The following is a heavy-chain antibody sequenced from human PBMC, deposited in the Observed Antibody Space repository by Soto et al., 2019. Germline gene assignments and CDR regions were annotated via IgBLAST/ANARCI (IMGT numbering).Heavy chain of an antibody. CDR1: GGSISISSYY. CDR2: IYYSGST. D-gene: IGHD6-19*01. J-gene: IGHJ6*02. Sequence: SETLSLTCTVSGGSISISSYYWGCVRQPPGKGLEWIGSIYYSGSTYYNPSLKSRVTISVDTSKNQFSLKLSSVTAADTAVYYCASNGGDSSGWYRYYYYYYGMDVWGQGTTVTVSS. CDR3: ASNGGDSSGWYRYYYYYYGMDV. V-gene: IGHV4-39*01.